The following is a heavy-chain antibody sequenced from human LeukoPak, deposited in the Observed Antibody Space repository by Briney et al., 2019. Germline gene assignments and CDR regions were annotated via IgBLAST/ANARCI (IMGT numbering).Heavy chain of an antibody. Sequence: ASVKVSCKAYGYTFTSYYMHWVRQAPGQGLEWMGIINPSGGSTSYAQKFQGRVTMTRDMSTSTVYMELSSLRSEDTAVYYCAIMGAVAGPKVFDYWGQGTLVTVSS. J-gene: IGHJ4*02. CDR1: GYTFTSYY. D-gene: IGHD6-19*01. V-gene: IGHV1-46*01. CDR2: INPSGGST. CDR3: AIMGAVAGPKVFDY.